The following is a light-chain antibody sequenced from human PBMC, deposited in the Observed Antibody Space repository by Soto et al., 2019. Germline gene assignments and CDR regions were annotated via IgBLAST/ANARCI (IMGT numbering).Light chain of an antibody. CDR3: QQQGRSWIT. CDR2: DAS. J-gene: IGKJ5*01. V-gene: IGKV3-20*01. Sequence: EIVLTQSPGTLSLSPGERATLSCRASQSVSNNYLAWYQQKPGQAPRLLIYDASNRATGIPARFSGSGSVTDFTLTISRLEPEDFAVYYCQQQGRSWITFGQGTRLEIK. CDR1: QSVSNNY.